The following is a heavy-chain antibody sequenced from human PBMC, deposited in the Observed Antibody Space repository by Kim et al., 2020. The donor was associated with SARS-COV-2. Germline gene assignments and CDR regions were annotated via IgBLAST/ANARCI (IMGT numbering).Heavy chain of an antibody. D-gene: IGHD4-4*01. CDR1: GFTFSDYY. J-gene: IGHJ4*02. Sequence: GGSLRLSCAASGFTFSDYYMSWIRQAPGKGLEWVSYISSSGSTIYYADSVKGRFTISRDNAKNSLYLQMNSLRAEDTAVYYCAREGRDDYNSLYYFDYWGQGTLVTVSS. V-gene: IGHV3-11*01. CDR2: ISSSGSTI. CDR3: AREGRDDYNSLYYFDY.